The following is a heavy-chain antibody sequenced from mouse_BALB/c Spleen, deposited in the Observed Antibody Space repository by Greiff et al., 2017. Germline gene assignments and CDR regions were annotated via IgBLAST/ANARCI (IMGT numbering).Heavy chain of an antibody. CDR2: ISCYNGAT. CDR3: ARSRSTMITAFAY. Sequence: LVKTGASVKISCKASGYSFTGYYMHWVKQSHGKSLEWIGYISCYNGATSYNQKFKGKATFTVDTSSSTAYMQFNSLTSEDSAVYYCARSRSTMITAFAYWGQGTLVTVSA. J-gene: IGHJ3*01. V-gene: IGHV1S34*01. D-gene: IGHD2-4*01. CDR1: GYSFTGYY.